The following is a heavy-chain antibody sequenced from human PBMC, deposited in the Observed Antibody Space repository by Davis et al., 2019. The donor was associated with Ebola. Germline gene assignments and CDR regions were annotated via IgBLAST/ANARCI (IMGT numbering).Heavy chain of an antibody. CDR1: GYTFTSYD. CDR2: MNPNSGNT. CDR3: ASRVVVPAGLDYYGMDV. Sequence: ASVKVSCKASGYTFTSYDINWVRQATGQGLEWMGWMNPNSGNTGYAQKFQGRVTMTRNTSISTAYMELSSLKSEDTAVYYCASRVVVPAGLDYYGMDVWGQGTTVTVSS. J-gene: IGHJ6*02. D-gene: IGHD2-2*01. V-gene: IGHV1-8*01.